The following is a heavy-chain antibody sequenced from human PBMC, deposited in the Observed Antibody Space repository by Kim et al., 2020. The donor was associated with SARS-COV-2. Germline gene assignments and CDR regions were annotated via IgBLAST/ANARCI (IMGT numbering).Heavy chain of an antibody. CDR1: GFTFSDYG. D-gene: IGHD3-3*01. Sequence: GVSLRLSCEVSGFTFSDYGMHWVRQTPGKGLEWMAVISYDGSNQYYADSVKGRFTISRDNSKHTLYLQMNRLRAEDTAVYYCAKDGGITIFGMLPFNFWGRGTLVTVSS. CDR3: AKDGGITIFGMLPFNF. J-gene: IGHJ4*02. CDR2: ISYDGSNQ. V-gene: IGHV3-30*18.